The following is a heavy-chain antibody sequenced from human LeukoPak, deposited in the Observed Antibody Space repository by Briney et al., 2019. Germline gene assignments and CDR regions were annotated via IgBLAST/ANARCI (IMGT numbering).Heavy chain of an antibody. CDR2: ISGSGGTT. D-gene: IGHD5-24*01. CDR3: AKETRWLQPAYFDY. J-gene: IGHJ4*02. Sequence: GSLTLSCAVAGFTFSIYAISCVRQAQRKGLEWVSAISGSGGTTYYAVSVKSRITITRDNSKNPLYLQMNSLRAEDTAVYSCAKETRWLQPAYFDYWGQGTLVTVSS. CDR1: GFTFSIYA. V-gene: IGHV3-23*01.